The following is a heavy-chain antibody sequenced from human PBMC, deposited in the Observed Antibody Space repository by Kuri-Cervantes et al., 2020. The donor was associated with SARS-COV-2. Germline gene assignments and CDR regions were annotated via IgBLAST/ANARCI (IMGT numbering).Heavy chain of an antibody. CDR3: ARGANYFDTTGYPYDAFDI. V-gene: IGHV4-38-2*02. CDR2: IYHSGST. Sequence: GSLRLSCTVSGYSISSGYYWGWIRQPPGKGLEWIGSIYHSGSTYYNPSLKSRVTISVDTSKNQFSLELSSVTAADTAVYYCARGANYFDTTGYPYDAFDIWGQGTMVTVSS. D-gene: IGHD3-22*01. CDR1: GYSISSGYY. J-gene: IGHJ3*02.